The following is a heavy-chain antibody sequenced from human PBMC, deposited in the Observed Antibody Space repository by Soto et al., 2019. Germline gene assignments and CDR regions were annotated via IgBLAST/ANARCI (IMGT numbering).Heavy chain of an antibody. J-gene: IGHJ3*02. CDR3: AKWTNITMRVVVMPGAFDI. Sequence: GGSLRLSCAASGFTFSSYAMSWVRQDPGKGLEWVSAISGSGGSTYYADSVKGRFTISRDNSKNTLYLQMNSLRAEDTAVYYCAKWTNITMRVVVMPGAFDIWGEGTMVTVSS. CDR2: ISGSGGST. V-gene: IGHV3-23*01. CDR1: GFTFSSYA. D-gene: IGHD3-22*01.